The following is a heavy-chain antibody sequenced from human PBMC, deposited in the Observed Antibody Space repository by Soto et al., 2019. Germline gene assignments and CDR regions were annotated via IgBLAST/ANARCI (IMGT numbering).Heavy chain of an antibody. CDR1: GFTFSSYA. CDR3: AKDRMPIWVSYFDY. V-gene: IGHV3-23*01. J-gene: IGHJ4*02. CDR2: IRGSGGST. Sequence: EVQLLESGGGLVQPGGSLRLSCAASGFTFSSYAMSWVRQAPGKGLEWVSAIRGSGGSTYYADSVKGRFTISRDNSKNTLYLQMITRRAEDTAVYYCAKDRMPIWVSYFDYWGQGTLVTVSS. D-gene: IGHD2-2*01.